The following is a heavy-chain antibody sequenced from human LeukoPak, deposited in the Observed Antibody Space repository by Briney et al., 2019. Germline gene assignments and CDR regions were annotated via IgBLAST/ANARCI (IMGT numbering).Heavy chain of an antibody. D-gene: IGHD1-26*01. Sequence: GGSLRLSCEGSGFTFSNYWMSWIRQAPGKGLEWVSYMSSSGSTIYYADSVKGRFTISRDNAKNSLYLEMNSLRAEDTAVYYCARVGAVDYWGQGTLVTVSS. CDR1: GFTFSNYW. CDR3: ARVGAVDY. J-gene: IGHJ4*02. V-gene: IGHV3-11*01. CDR2: MSSSGSTI.